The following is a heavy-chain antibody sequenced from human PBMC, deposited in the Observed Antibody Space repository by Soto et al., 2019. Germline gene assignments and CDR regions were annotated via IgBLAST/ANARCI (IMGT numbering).Heavy chain of an antibody. CDR1: GYTFTSYG. J-gene: IGHJ5*02. CDR3: ARDRWELRTFRRGWFDP. D-gene: IGHD1-26*01. CDR2: ISAYNGNT. V-gene: IGHV1-18*01. Sequence: QVQLVQSGAEVKKPGASVKVSCKASGYTFTSYGISWVRQAPGQGLEWMGWISAYNGNTNYAQKLQGRVTMTTDTSTSTAYMELRSPRSDDTAVYYCARDRWELRTFRRGWFDPWGQGTLVTVSS.